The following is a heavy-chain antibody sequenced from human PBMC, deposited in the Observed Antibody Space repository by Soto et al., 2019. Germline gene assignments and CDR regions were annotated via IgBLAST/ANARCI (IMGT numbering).Heavy chain of an antibody. Sequence: SETLSLTCAVYGGSFSGYYWSWIRQPPGKGLEWIGEINHSGSTNYNPSLKSRVTISVDTSKNQFSLKLSSVTAADTAVYYCARGDIPFSGYDKPPLYYMDVWGKGTTVTVSS. CDR3: ARGDIPFSGYDKPPLYYMDV. CDR1: GGSFSGYY. J-gene: IGHJ6*03. V-gene: IGHV4-34*01. CDR2: INHSGST. D-gene: IGHD5-12*01.